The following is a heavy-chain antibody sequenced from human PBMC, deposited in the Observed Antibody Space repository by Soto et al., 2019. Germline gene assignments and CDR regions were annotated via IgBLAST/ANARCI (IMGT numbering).Heavy chain of an antibody. D-gene: IGHD2-15*01. CDR3: ASAGRRTRYYYYYYFDF. CDR1: GYTFTSYD. Sequence: QVQLVQSGAEVKKPGASVKVSCKASGYTFTSYDIYWVRQATGQGLEWMGWMNPNSGNTGYAQKFQGTITMTRDTSIRPSYMEHRSLGSEDGTVDYLASAGRRTRYYYYYYFDFWGKGTTVTVSS. V-gene: IGHV1-8*01. CDR2: MNPNSGNT. J-gene: IGHJ6*03.